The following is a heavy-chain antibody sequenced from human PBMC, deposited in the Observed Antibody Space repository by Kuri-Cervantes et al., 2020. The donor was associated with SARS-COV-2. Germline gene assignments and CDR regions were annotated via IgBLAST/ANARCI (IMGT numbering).Heavy chain of an antibody. D-gene: IGHD4-11*01. Sequence: GSLRLSCAASGFTFSSYEMNWVRQAPGKGLEWVSYISSSGSTTYYTDSVKGRFTISRDNAKNSLYLQMNSLRAEDTAVYYCARWGYSNYPHYYYGMDVWGQGTTVTVSS. J-gene: IGHJ6*02. V-gene: IGHV3-48*03. CDR2: ISSSGSTT. CDR1: GFTFSSYE. CDR3: ARWGYSNYPHYYYGMDV.